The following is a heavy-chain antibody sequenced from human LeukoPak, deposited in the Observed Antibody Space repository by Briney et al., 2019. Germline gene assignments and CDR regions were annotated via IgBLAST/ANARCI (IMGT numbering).Heavy chain of an antibody. J-gene: IGHJ5*02. V-gene: IGHV3-21*04. Sequence: GGSLRLSCAASGFIFNSHSMNWVRQAPGKGLEWVSSISSTSSYIYYADSVKSRFTISRDNSKNMLYLQMNSLRAEDTAVYYCARHDWFDPRGQGTLVTVSS. D-gene: IGHD3-3*01. CDR2: ISSTSSYI. CDR1: GFIFNSHS. CDR3: ARHDWFDP.